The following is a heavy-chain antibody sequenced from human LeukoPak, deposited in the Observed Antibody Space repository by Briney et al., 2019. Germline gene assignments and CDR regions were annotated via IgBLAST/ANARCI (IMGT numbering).Heavy chain of an antibody. CDR2: IRYDGSNK. CDR1: GFTFSSYG. D-gene: IGHD3-3*01. Sequence: GGSLRLSCAASGFTFSSYGMHWVRQAPGKGLEWVAFIRYDGSNKYYADSVKGRFTISRDNSKNTLYLQMNSLRAEDTAVYYCAKDSADVLRFLGFADYWGQGTLVTVSS. J-gene: IGHJ4*02. V-gene: IGHV3-30*02. CDR3: AKDSADVLRFLGFADY.